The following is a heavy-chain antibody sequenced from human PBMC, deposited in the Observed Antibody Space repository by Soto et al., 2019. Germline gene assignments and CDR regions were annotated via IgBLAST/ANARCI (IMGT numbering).Heavy chain of an antibody. CDR1: GFTFSSYA. J-gene: IGHJ4*02. V-gene: IGHV3-30-3*01. D-gene: IGHD2-8*01. CDR3: ARDQVYADGDDGPRGLAY. CDR2: ISYDGSNQ. Sequence: QVQLVESGGGVVQPGRSLRLSCAASGFTFSSYAMHWVRQAPGQGLECVAVISYDGSNQYYADSVKGRFTISRDNSKNTLELPMNILGAEDTDVYYCARDQVYADGDDGPRGLAYCGQGTLVTVSS.